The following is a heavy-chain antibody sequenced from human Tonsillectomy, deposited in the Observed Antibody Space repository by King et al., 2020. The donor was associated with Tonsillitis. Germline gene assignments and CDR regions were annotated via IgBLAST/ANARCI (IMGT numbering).Heavy chain of an antibody. Sequence: QLQESGPGLVKPSETLSLTCTVSGGSISSSSYYWGWIRQPPGKGLEWIGSICYSGSTYYNPSLKSRVTISVDTSKNHFSLKLSSVTAADTAVYYCAFQLWASGEGAYTRFDPWGQGTLVTVSS. V-gene: IGHV4-39*02. CDR2: ICYSGST. J-gene: IGHJ5*02. CDR3: AFQLWASGEGAYTRFDP. CDR1: GGSISSSSYY. D-gene: IGHD3-10*01.